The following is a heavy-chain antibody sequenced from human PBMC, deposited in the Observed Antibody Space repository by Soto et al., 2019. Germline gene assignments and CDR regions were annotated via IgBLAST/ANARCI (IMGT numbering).Heavy chain of an antibody. D-gene: IGHD3-22*01. Sequence: GSLRLSCAASEFTFGRYGMTWVRQAPGQGLEWVANINQDGSEKYYVDSVKGRFTISRDNAKNSLYLQMNSLRAEDTAVYYCARDTVYFDNRRYQHYGMDVWGQGTTVTVSS. CDR2: INQDGSEK. V-gene: IGHV3-7*03. J-gene: IGHJ6*02. CDR3: ARDTVYFDNRRYQHYGMDV. CDR1: EFTFGRYG.